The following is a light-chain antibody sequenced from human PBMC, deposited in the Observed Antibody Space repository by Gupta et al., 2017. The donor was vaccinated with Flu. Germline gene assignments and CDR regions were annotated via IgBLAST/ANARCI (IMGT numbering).Light chain of an antibody. CDR1: QSFSSNL. CDR2: DAF. V-gene: IGKV3D-20*01. CDR3: QQYVGSPPWT. Sequence: EVVLTQSPATLSFSPGERATLSCGASQSFSSNLLAWYQQKPGLAPRLLIYDAFNRTAGTPDRFSGSGSGTDFTLTISRLEPEDFAVYYCQQYVGSPPWTFGQGTKLEI. J-gene: IGKJ2*02.